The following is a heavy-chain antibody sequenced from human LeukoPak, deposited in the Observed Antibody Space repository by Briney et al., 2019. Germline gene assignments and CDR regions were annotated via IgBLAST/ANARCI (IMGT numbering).Heavy chain of an antibody. D-gene: IGHD3-10*01. J-gene: IGHJ4*02. V-gene: IGHV1-8*03. CDR3: ARGHYYGSGRRGGGY. CDR2: MNPNSGNT. CDR1: GYTFTSYD. Sequence: VASVKVSCKASGYTFTSYDINWVRQATGQGLEWMGWMNPNSGNTGYAQKFQGRVTITRNTSISTAYMELSSLRSEDTAVYYCARGHYYGSGRRGGGYWGQGTLVTVSS.